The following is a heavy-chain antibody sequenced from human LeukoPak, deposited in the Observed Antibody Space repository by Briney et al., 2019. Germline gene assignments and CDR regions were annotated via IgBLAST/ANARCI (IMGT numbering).Heavy chain of an antibody. D-gene: IGHD2-2*01. CDR3: AKGLTSNSGY. J-gene: IGHJ4*02. Sequence: GGSLRLSCAASGFTFSSYGMHWVRQAPGKGLEWVAFIRNDGSNKYYADSVKGRFTISRDNSKNTLYLQMNSLRAEDTAVYYCAKGLTSNSGYWGQGTLVTVSS. CDR2: IRNDGSNK. CDR1: GFTFSSYG. V-gene: IGHV3-30*02.